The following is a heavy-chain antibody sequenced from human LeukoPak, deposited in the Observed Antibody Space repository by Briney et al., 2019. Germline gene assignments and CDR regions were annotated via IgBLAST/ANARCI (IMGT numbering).Heavy chain of an antibody. CDR3: ARDRAYYYGSGSSTKYYYYGMDV. CDR2: IYYSGST. D-gene: IGHD3-10*01. Sequence: SGTLFLTCTVSGGSISSYYWSWIRQPPGKGLEWIGYIYYSGSTNYNPSLKSRVTISVDTSKNQFSLKLSSVTAADTAVYYCARDRAYYYGSGSSTKYYYYGMDVWGQGTTVTVSS. V-gene: IGHV4-59*01. CDR1: GGSISSYY. J-gene: IGHJ6*02.